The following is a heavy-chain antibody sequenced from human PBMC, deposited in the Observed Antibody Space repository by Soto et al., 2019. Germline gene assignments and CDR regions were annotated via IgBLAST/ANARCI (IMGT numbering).Heavy chain of an antibody. CDR3: ARLPVVPAASSDYYMDV. CDR1: GYTFTSYG. V-gene: IGHV1-18*01. CDR2: ISAYNGNT. Sequence: GASVKVSCKASGYTFTSYGISWVRQAPGQGLEWMGWISAYNGNTNYAQKLQGRVTMTTDTSTSTAYMELRSLRSDDTAVYYCARLPVVPAASSDYYMDVWGKGTTVTVSS. J-gene: IGHJ6*03. D-gene: IGHD2-2*01.